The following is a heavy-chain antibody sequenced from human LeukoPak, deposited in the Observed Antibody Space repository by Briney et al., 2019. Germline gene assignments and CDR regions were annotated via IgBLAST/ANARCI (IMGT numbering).Heavy chain of an antibody. D-gene: IGHD6-19*01. V-gene: IGHV3-7*01. Sequence: GGSLRLSCAASGFTFSSYWMSWVRQAPGKGLEWVANIKQDGSEKYYVDSVKGRFTISRDNAKNSLYLQMNSLRAEDTAVYYCARDSPGGIAVAGDDAFDIWGQGTMVTVSS. CDR1: GFTFSSYW. CDR2: IKQDGSEK. CDR3: ARDSPGGIAVAGDDAFDI. J-gene: IGHJ3*02.